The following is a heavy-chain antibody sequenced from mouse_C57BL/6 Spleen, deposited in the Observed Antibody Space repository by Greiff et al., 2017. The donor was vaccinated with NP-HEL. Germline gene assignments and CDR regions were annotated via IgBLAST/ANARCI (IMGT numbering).Heavy chain of an antibody. Sequence: QVQLKQSGPELVKPGASVKLSCKASGYTFTSYDINWVKQRPGQGLEWIGWIYPRDGSTKYNEKFKGKATVTVDTSSSTAYIERHSLTSEDSAVYFCARGYYGSSYERYFDVWGTGTTVTVAS. CDR1: GYTFTSYD. D-gene: IGHD1-1*01. CDR3: ARGYYGSSYERYFDV. V-gene: IGHV1-85*01. J-gene: IGHJ1*03. CDR2: IYPRDGST.